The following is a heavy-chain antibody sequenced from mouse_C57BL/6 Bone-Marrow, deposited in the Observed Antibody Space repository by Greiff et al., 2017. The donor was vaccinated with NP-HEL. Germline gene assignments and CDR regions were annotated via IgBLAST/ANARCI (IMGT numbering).Heavy chain of an antibody. J-gene: IGHJ2*01. CDR2: IHPNSGST. CDR1: GYTFTSYW. D-gene: IGHD2-3*01. CDR3: ASDDGYYADYFDY. V-gene: IGHV1-64*01. Sequence: QVQLQQPGAELVKPGALVKLSCKASGYTFTSYWMHWVKQRPGQGLEWIGMIHPNSGSTNYNEKFKSKATLTVDKSSSTAYMQLSSLTSEDSAVYYCASDDGYYADYFDYWGQGTTLTVSS.